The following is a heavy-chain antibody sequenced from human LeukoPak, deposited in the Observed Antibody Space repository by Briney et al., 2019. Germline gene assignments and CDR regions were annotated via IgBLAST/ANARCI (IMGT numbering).Heavy chain of an antibody. J-gene: IGHJ4*02. V-gene: IGHV3-23*01. CDR2: ISDNGIAT. CDR1: GFTFTIYA. CDR3: AKGYYYGSGSYYRFDS. Sequence: PGGSLRLSCAASGFTFTIYAMSWVRQAPEKGLEWVSGISDNGIATYYADSVKGRFTISRDNSKNTLDLQMNSLRAVDTAIYYCAKGYYYGSGSYYRFDSWGQGTLVTVSS. D-gene: IGHD3-10*01.